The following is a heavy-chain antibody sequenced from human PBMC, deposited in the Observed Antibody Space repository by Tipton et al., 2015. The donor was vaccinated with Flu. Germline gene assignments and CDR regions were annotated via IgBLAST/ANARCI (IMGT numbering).Heavy chain of an antibody. J-gene: IGHJ4*02. CDR3: ARELGLYYGSGRWNY. V-gene: IGHV3-11*01. D-gene: IGHD3-10*01. Sequence: QVQLVQSGGGLVKPGGSLRLSCAASGFTFGEYYMNWIRQAPGKGLEWVSSISRSGDVIFYADSVKGRFTISRDNANNSLFLQMNNLRADDTAVYYCARELGLYYGSGRWNYWGQGTPVTVSS. CDR1: GFTFGEYY. CDR2: ISRSGDVI.